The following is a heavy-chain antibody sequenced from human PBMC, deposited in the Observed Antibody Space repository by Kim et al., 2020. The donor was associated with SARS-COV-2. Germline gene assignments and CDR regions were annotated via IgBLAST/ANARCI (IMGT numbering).Heavy chain of an antibody. J-gene: IGHJ6*02. CDR3: ARDGPSAYGMFV. CDR2: ILYDGSNK. Sequence: GGSLRLSCAASGFAVNSSGMHWVRQAPGKGLEWVAVILYDGSNKYYADSVKGRFTISRDTSKNTLFLQMNRLRGEDTAVYYCARDGPSAYGMFVWGQGTTVTVSS. CDR1: GFAVNSSG. V-gene: IGHV3-33*05.